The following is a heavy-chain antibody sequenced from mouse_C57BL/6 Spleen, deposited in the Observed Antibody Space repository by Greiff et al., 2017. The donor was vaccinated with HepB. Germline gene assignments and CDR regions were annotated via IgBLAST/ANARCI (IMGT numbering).Heavy chain of an antibody. J-gene: IGHJ1*03. D-gene: IGHD1-1*01. CDR1: GFTFSSYA. CDR2: ISDGGSYT. V-gene: IGHV5-4*01. CDR3: ARGNYYGSSYWYFDV. Sequence: VQLKESGGGLVKPGGSLKLSCAASGFTFSSYAMSWVRQTPEKRLEWVATISDGGSYTYYPDNVKGRFTISRDNAKNNLYLQMSHLKSEDTAMYYCARGNYYGSSYWYFDVWGTGTTVTVSS.